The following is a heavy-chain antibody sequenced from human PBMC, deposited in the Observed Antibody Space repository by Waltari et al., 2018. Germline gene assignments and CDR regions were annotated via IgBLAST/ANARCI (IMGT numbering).Heavy chain of an antibody. CDR2: INHSGST. Sequence: QVQLQQWGAGLLKPSETLSLTCAVYGGSFSGYYWSWIRQPPGKGLEWIGEINHSGSTNYNPSLKSRVTISVDTSKNQFSLKLSSVTAADTAVYYCARVREQLVDYWGQGTLVTVSS. J-gene: IGHJ4*02. CDR3: ARVREQLVDY. D-gene: IGHD6-13*01. V-gene: IGHV4-34*01. CDR1: GGSFSGYY.